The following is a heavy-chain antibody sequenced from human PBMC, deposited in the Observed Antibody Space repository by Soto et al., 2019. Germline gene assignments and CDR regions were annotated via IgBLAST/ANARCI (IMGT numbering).Heavy chain of an antibody. J-gene: IGHJ6*02. CDR1: GGSISSYY. V-gene: IGHV4-59*01. Sequence: ASETLSLTCTVSGGSISSYYWSWIRQPPGKGLEWIGYIYYTGSTSYNPSPKSRVTISIDTSKKQFSLKLNSVTAADTAVYYCASLYSSGIVGVDVWGQGTTVTVSS. CDR3: ASLYSSGIVGVDV. D-gene: IGHD6-19*01. CDR2: IYYTGST.